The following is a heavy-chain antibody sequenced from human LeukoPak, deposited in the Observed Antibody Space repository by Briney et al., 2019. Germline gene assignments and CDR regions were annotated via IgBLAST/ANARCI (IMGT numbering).Heavy chain of an antibody. CDR3: ATRRDVTTDFDY. V-gene: IGHV4-39*01. CDR2: IYDSGST. D-gene: IGHD4-17*01. Sequence: SETLSLTCTVSGGSIRSSYYYWGWIRQPPGKGLEWIGSIYDSGSTYYNPSLKSRVTISVDTSKNQFSLKLNSVTAADTAVYYCATRRDVTTDFDYWGQGTLVTVSS. CDR1: GGSIRSSYYY. J-gene: IGHJ4*02.